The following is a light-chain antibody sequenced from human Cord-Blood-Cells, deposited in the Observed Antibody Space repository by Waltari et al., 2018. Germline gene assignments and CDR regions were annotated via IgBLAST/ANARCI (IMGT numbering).Light chain of an antibody. CDR3: QQLNSYPLT. J-gene: IGKJ4*01. CDR2: AAS. Sequence: DIQLTQSPSFLSASVGDRVAITCRASQGISSYLAWYQQKPGKAPKLLIYAASTLQSGVPSRFSGSGSGTEFTLTIGSLQPEDFATYYCQQLNSYPLTFGGG. V-gene: IGKV1-9*01. CDR1: QGISSY.